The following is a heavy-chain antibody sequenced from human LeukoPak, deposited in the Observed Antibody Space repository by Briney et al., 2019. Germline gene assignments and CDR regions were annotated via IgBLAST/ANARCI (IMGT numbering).Heavy chain of an antibody. CDR3: ARQGVVTQFDY. D-gene: IGHD3-3*01. CDR1: GGSISSGGYY. J-gene: IGHJ4*02. Sequence: SQTLSLTCTVSGGSISSGGYYWSWIRQHPGKGLEWIGYIYYSGSTYYNPSLKSRVTISVDTSKNQSSLKLSSVTAADTAVYYCARQGVVTQFDYWGQGTLVTVSS. V-gene: IGHV4-31*03. CDR2: IYYSGST.